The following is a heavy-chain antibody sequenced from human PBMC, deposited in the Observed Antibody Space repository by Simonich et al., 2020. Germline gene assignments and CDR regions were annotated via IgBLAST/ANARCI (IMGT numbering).Heavy chain of an antibody. CDR3: ARASRGTWWYYYFDY. V-gene: IGHV1-18*01. Sequence: QVQLVQSGAEVKKPGASVKVSCKASGYTFTSYGISWVRQAPGQGLEGMGGISAYNGNTNYARKLQGKVPMTPATPTSTAYMELRSLRSDDTAVYYCARASRGTWWYYYFDYWGQGTLVTVSS. J-gene: IGHJ4*02. CDR2: ISAYNGNT. D-gene: IGHD2-15*01. CDR1: GYTFTSYG.